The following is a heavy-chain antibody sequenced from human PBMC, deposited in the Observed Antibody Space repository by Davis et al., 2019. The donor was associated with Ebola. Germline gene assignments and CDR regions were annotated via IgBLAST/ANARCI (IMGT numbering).Heavy chain of an antibody. CDR2: IRSKANSYAT. Sequence: GESLKISCAASGFTFSGSAMHWVRQASGKGLEWVGRIRSKANSYATAYAASVKGRFTISRDNSKNTLYLQMNNLRAEDAAVYYCVKGGSSWSRFDCWGQGTLVTVSS. D-gene: IGHD6-13*01. J-gene: IGHJ4*02. V-gene: IGHV3-73*01. CDR1: GFTFSGSA. CDR3: VKGGSSWSRFDC.